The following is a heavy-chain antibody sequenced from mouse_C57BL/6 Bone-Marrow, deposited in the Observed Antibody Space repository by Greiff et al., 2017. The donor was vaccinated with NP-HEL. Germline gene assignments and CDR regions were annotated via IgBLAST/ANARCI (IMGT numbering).Heavy chain of an antibody. CDR2: IRYDGST. CDR3: ARGYGNPGFAY. V-gene: IGHV3-6*01. CDR1: GYSITSGYY. Sequence: EVKLMESGPGLVKPSQSLSLTCSVTGYSITSGYYWNWKRQFPGNKLEWMGYIRYDGSTNYNPSLKNRTSLTRDTSKNQFFLKLNSVTTEDTATYYCARGYGNPGFAYWGKGTLVTVSA. D-gene: IGHD2-10*02. J-gene: IGHJ3*01.